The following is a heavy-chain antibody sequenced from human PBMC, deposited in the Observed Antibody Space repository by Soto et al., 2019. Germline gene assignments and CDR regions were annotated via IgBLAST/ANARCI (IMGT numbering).Heavy chain of an antibody. J-gene: IGHJ6*02. V-gene: IGHV4-34*01. CDR1: GGSFSGYY. CDR2: INQSGST. D-gene: IGHD2-8*01. Sequence: SETLSLTCAVYGGSFSGYYWSWIRQPPGKGLEWIGEINQSGSTNYNPSLKSRVTISVDTSKNQFSLKLSSVTAADTAVYYCARGSLDIVLMVYAIRYYYYGMDVWGQGTTVTVSS. CDR3: ARGSLDIVLMVYAIRYYYYGMDV.